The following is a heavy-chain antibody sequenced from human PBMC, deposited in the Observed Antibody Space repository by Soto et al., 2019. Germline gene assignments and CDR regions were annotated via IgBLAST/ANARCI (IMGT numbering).Heavy chain of an antibody. CDR3: ARSGPVTTDFDY. J-gene: IGHJ4*02. V-gene: IGHV3-48*03. Sequence: EVQLVESGGGLVQPGGSLRLSCAASGFTFSSYEMNWVRQAPGKGLERVSYISSSGSTIYYADSVKGRFTISRDNAKNSLYLQMNSLRAEDTAVYYCARSGPVTTDFDYWGQGTLVTVSS. CDR2: ISSSGSTI. D-gene: IGHD4-17*01. CDR1: GFTFSSYE.